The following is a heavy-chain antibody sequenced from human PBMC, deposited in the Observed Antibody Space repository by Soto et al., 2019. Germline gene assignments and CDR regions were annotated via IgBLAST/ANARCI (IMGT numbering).Heavy chain of an antibody. CDR1: NGSISGFY. V-gene: IGHV4-59*12. J-gene: IGHJ4*02. Sequence: SETLSLTCSVSNGSISGFYWTWIRQPPGKILEWIGYIHYSGRTDYNPSLTGRATMSVDTSKNQFSLNLKSITAADTAVYYCVRVGVGIGNHFDSWGRGTLVTVSS. D-gene: IGHD1-26*01. CDR3: VRVGVGIGNHFDS. CDR2: IHYSGRT.